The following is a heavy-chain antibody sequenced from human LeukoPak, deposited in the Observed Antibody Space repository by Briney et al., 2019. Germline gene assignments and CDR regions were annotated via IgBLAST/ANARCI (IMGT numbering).Heavy chain of an antibody. D-gene: IGHD2-2*01. CDR3: ARDAAYVGYCSSTSCPNWFDP. Sequence: PGGSLRLSCAASGFTFSTYSMNWVRQAPGKGLEWVSSITSSSSYIYYADSVKGRFTISRDNAKNSLYLQMNSLRAEDTAVYYCARDAAYVGYCSSTSCPNWFDPWGQGTLVTVSS. J-gene: IGHJ5*02. V-gene: IGHV3-21*01. CDR1: GFTFSTYS. CDR2: ITSSSSYI.